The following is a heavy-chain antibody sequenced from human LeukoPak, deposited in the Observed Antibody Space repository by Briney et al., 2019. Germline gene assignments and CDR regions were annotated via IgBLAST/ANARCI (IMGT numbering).Heavy chain of an antibody. V-gene: IGHV3-53*01. J-gene: IGHJ5*02. Sequence: PGGSLRLSCTVSGFTVSNSMSWVRQAPGKGLEWVSFIYSAGSTHYSDSVKGRFTISIDNSKNTLYLQMNSLRVEDTAMYYCARSGIVGMDKNWFDPWGQGTLVTASS. CDR1: GFTVSNS. CDR3: ARSGIVGMDKNWFDP. CDR2: IYSAGST. D-gene: IGHD2-2*03.